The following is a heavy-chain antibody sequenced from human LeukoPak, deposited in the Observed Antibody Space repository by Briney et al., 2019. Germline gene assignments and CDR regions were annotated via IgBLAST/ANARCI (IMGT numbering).Heavy chain of an antibody. D-gene: IGHD2-2*01. Sequence: GASVKVSCKASGYTFTGYYMHWVRQAPGQGPEWMGWINPNSGGTNYAQKFQGRVTMTRDTSISTAYMELSRLRSDDTAVYYCARPCSSTSCYRYWGQGTLVTVSS. CDR1: GYTFTGYY. J-gene: IGHJ4*02. CDR2: INPNSGGT. V-gene: IGHV1-2*02. CDR3: ARPCSSTSCYRY.